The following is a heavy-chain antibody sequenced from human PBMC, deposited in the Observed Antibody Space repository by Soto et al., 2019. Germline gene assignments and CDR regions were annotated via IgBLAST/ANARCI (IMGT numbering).Heavy chain of an antibody. CDR3: ARGRSHEWELLVQYFDY. Sequence: PSETLSLTCTVSGGSISSGDYYWSWIRQVPGKGLEWIGYIYYSGSTNYNPSLGSRVTISVDKSKSQFSLKMTSVTGADTAVYYCARGRSHEWELLVQYFDYWGQGTLVTVSS. J-gene: IGHJ4*02. V-gene: IGHV4-61*08. CDR2: IYYSGST. D-gene: IGHD1-26*01. CDR1: GGSISSGDYY.